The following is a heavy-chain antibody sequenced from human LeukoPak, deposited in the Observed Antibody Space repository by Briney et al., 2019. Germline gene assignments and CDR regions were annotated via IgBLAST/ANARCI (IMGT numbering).Heavy chain of an antibody. CDR2: ISSSSSYI. Sequence: GGSLRLPCAASGFTFSSYSMNWVRQAPGKGLEWVSSISSSSSYIYYADSVKGRFTISRDNAKNSLYLQMNSLRAEDTAVYYCARYRGSGRYSFFSFDYWGQGTLVTVSS. D-gene: IGHD1-26*01. V-gene: IGHV3-21*01. J-gene: IGHJ4*02. CDR3: ARYRGSGRYSFFSFDY. CDR1: GFTFSSYS.